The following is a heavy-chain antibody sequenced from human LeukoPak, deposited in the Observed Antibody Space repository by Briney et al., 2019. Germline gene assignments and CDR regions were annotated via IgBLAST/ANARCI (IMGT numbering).Heavy chain of an antibody. CDR3: ASSWGSGYLLGY. Sequence: SVKVSCKASGGTFSSYAISWVRQAPGQGLEWMGGIIPIFGTANYAQKFQGRVTITADESTSTAYMELSSLRSEDTAVYYCASSWGSGYLLGYWGQGTLVTVSS. J-gene: IGHJ4*02. CDR2: IIPIFGTA. V-gene: IGHV1-69*13. D-gene: IGHD3-22*01. CDR1: GGTFSSYA.